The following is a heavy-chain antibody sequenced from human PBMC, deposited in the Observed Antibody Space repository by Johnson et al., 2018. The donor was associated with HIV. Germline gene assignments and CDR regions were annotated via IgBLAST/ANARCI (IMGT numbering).Heavy chain of an antibody. CDR1: GFTFSNYA. Sequence: QVLLVESGGGGVQPGRSLRLSCAASGFTFSNYAMHWVRQAPGKGLEWVAVVSYDGSNRYYADSVKGRFTISRDNSKNTLYLQMNSLRAEDTAVYHCARAGLKIEYSSPDIWGQGTMVTVSS. V-gene: IGHV3-30*04. CDR2: VSYDGSNR. D-gene: IGHD6-13*01. CDR3: ARAGLKIEYSSPDI. J-gene: IGHJ3*02.